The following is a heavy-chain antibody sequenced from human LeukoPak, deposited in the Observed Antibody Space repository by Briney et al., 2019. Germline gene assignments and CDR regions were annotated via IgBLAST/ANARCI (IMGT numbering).Heavy chain of an antibody. V-gene: IGHV1-69*13. D-gene: IGHD5-18*01. CDR1: GGTFSSYA. CDR3: ARPDEDRGYSYGYNY. CDR2: IIPIFGTA. Sequence: SVKVSCKASGGTFSSYAIGWVRQAPGQGLEWMGGIIPIFGTANYAQKFQGRVTITADESTSTAYMELSSLRSEDTAVYYCARPDEDRGYSYGYNYWGQGTLVTVSS. J-gene: IGHJ4*02.